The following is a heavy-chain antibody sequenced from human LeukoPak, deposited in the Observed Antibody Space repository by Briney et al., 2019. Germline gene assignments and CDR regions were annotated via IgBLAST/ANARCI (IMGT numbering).Heavy chain of an antibody. J-gene: IGHJ6*03. V-gene: IGHV1-18*01. D-gene: IGHD4-17*01. Sequence: ASVKVSCKASGYTFTSYGISWVRQAPGQGLEWMGWISAYNGNTNYAQELQGRVTMTTDTSTSTAYMELRSLRSDDTAVYYCAGMTTVTSYYYYYMDVWGKGTTVTVSS. CDR1: GYTFTSYG. CDR2: ISAYNGNT. CDR3: AGMTTVTSYYYYYMDV.